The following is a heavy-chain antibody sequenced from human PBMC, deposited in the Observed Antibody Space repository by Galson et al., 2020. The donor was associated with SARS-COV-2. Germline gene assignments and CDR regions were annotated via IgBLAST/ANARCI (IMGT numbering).Heavy chain of an antibody. CDR3: ARGDIVVVPAAMNYYYDYYMDV. CDR1: GFTFTSYD. D-gene: IGHD2-2*01. Sequence: CGSLRLSCAASGFTFTSYDMHWVRQAPGQGMEWVSAIGTACNTHYPDSVKRRFTITRENAKNSLYLQMNSLRAGDTAVYYCARGDIVVVPAAMNYYYDYYMDVWGKGTTVTVSS. CDR2: IGTACNT. V-gene: IGHV3-13*01. J-gene: IGHJ6*03.